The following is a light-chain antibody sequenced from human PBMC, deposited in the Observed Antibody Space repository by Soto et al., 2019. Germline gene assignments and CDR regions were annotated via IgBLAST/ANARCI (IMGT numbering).Light chain of an antibody. CDR3: QQYNSYPWT. J-gene: IGKJ1*01. CDR1: QSISSW. CDR2: QAS. Sequence: DIQMTQSPSTLSASIGERVTITCRASQSISSWLAWYQQKPGKAPRLLIYQASSLESGVPSRFSGSGSGTEFTLTISSLQPDDFATYYCQQYNSYPWTFGQGTKVDI. V-gene: IGKV1-5*03.